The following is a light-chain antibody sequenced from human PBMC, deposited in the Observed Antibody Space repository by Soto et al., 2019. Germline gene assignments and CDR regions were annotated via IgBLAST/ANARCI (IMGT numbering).Light chain of an antibody. J-gene: IGLJ2*01. V-gene: IGLV2-23*01. CDR2: EGS. Sequence: QSALTQPASVSGSPGQSITISCTGTSSDVGSYYNLVSWYQHYSGKAPKLMIYEGSKRPAGVSNRFSGSKSGNTASLTLSGLQAEDEADYYCCSYAVSSTFVVFGGGTKVTVL. CDR3: CSYAVSSTFVV. CDR1: SSDVGSYYNL.